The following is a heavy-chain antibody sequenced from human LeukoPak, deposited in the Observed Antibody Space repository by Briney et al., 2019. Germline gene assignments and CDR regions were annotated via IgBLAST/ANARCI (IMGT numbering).Heavy chain of an antibody. Sequence: SETLSLTCTVSGGSISSYYWCWIRQPPGKGLEWIGYIYYSGSTNYNPSLKSRVTISVDTSKNQFSLKLSSVTAADTAVYYCARGRDGYNLSYFDYWGQGTLVTVSS. V-gene: IGHV4-59*01. CDR2: IYYSGST. CDR3: ARGRDGYNLSYFDY. CDR1: GGSISSYY. J-gene: IGHJ4*02. D-gene: IGHD5-24*01.